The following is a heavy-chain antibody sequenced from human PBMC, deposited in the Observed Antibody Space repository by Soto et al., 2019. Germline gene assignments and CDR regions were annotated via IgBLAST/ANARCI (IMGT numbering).Heavy chain of an antibody. CDR1: GFTFSSYG. CDR3: ARGATMIVPGGMDV. D-gene: IGHD3-22*01. CDR2: IWYDGCNK. J-gene: IGHJ6*02. Sequence: GGSLRLSCAASGFTFSSYGMHWVRQAPGKGLEWVAVIWYDGCNKYYADSVKGRFTISRDNSKNTLYLQMNSLRAEDTAVYYCARGATMIVPGGMDVWGQGTTVTVSS. V-gene: IGHV3-33*01.